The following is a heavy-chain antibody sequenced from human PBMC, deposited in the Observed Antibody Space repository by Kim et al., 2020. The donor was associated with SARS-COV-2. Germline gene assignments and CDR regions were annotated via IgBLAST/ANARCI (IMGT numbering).Heavy chain of an antibody. CDR2: IKEDGTEK. Sequence: GGSLRLSCVVSGFSFTTNWMSWVRQAPGKGLEWVAKIKEDGTEKYYGYSVEGRFTISRYNAKNSLYLQMNSLSAEDTAVYYCARDRRYSLDYWGQGTLVTVSS. J-gene: IGHJ4*02. D-gene: IGHD2-15*01. V-gene: IGHV3-7*01. CDR3: ARDRRYSLDY. CDR1: GFSFTTNW.